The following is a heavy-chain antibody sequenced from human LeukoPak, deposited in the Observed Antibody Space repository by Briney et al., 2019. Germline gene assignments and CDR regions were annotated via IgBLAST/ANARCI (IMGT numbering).Heavy chain of an antibody. J-gene: IGHJ4*02. CDR2: FDPEDGET. Sequence: ASVKVSCKVSGYTLTELSMHWVRQAPGKGLEWMGGFDPEDGETIYAQKFQGRVTMTEDTSTDTAYMELSSLRSEDTAVYYCATELGSGRLWNPHYFDYWGQGTLDTVSS. CDR1: GYTLTELS. CDR3: ATELGSGRLWNPHYFDY. V-gene: IGHV1-24*01. D-gene: IGHD3-3*01.